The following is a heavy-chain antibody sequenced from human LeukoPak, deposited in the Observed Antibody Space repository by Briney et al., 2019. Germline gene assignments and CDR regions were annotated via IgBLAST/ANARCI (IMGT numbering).Heavy chain of an antibody. CDR2: IYYSGST. Sequence: SETLSLTCTVSGGSISSSSYYLGWIRQPPGKGLEWIGSIYYSGSTYYNPSLKIRVTISVDTSKNQFSLKLSSVTAADTAVYYCARHCSSTSCYGIWGQGTLVTVSS. CDR3: ARHCSSTSCYGI. CDR1: GGSISSSSYY. J-gene: IGHJ4*02. V-gene: IGHV4-39*07. D-gene: IGHD2-2*01.